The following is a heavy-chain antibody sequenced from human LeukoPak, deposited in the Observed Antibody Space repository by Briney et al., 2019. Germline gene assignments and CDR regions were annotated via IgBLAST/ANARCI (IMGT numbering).Heavy chain of an antibody. Sequence: GRSLRLSCAASGFTFSNYAMHWVRQAPGKGLEWVAVISYDGSNKYYAGSVKGRFTISRDNSKNTLFLQMNSLRAEDTAVYYCAGDSYSSSSYYLDYWGQGALVTVSS. D-gene: IGHD6-6*01. CDR2: ISYDGSNK. CDR3: AGDSYSSSSYYLDY. CDR1: GFTFSNYA. J-gene: IGHJ4*02. V-gene: IGHV3-30*01.